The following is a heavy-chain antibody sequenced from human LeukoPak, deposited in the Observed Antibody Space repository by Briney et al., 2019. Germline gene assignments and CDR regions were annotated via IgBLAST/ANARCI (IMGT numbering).Heavy chain of an antibody. J-gene: IGHJ5*02. CDR2: IYYSGST. Sequence: SETLSLTCSVSGGPITSSSYYWGWIRQPPGKGLEWIGSIYYSGSTYYNPSLKSRVTISVDTSKNQFSLKLSSVTAADTAVYYCASLYLEYSSSYWFDPWGQGTLVTVSS. CDR3: ASLYLEYSSSYWFDP. V-gene: IGHV4-39*01. D-gene: IGHD6-6*01. CDR1: GGPITSSSYY.